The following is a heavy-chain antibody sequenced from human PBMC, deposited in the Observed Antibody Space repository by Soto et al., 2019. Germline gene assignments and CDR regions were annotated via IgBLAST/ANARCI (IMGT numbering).Heavy chain of an antibody. D-gene: IGHD3-16*01. V-gene: IGHV1-69*06. CDR2: IIPIFGTA. J-gene: IGHJ5*02. CDR3: ASVWGSIAPYNWFDP. Sequence: SVKVSCKASGGTFSSYAISWVRQAPGQGLEWMGGIIPIFGTANYAQKFQGRVTITADKSTSTAYMELSSLRSEDTAVYYCASVWGSIAPYNWFDPWGQGTLVTVSS. CDR1: GGTFSSYA.